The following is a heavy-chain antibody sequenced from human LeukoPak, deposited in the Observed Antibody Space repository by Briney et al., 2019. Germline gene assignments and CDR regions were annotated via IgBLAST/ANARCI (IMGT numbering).Heavy chain of an antibody. CDR1: GFTFSSYW. CDR3: PRAIHLVGAFDI. Sequence: GGSLRLSCAASGFTFSSYWMHWVRQAPGRGLVCVSRINREGTSTSYADSVKGQFTISRDNAKNTLYLQMNSLRAEDTAVYYCPRAIHLVGAFDIWGQGTMVTVSS. D-gene: IGHD1-26*01. CDR2: INREGTST. V-gene: IGHV3-74*01. J-gene: IGHJ3*02.